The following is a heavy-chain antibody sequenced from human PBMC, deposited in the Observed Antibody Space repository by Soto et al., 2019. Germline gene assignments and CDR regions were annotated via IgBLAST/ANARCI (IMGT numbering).Heavy chain of an antibody. Sequence: PGGSLRLSCAASGFTFSTYWMSWVRQAPGIGLEWVANIKQDGSATYYADSVKGRFTISRDNAKNSLYLQMNSLRAEDTAVYYCAKDRRRVISSETSPQDYYYGMDVWVQGTTVTVSS. J-gene: IGHJ6*02. V-gene: IGHV3-7*01. CDR3: AKDRRRVISSETSPQDYYYGMDV. CDR2: IKQDGSAT. CDR1: GFTFSTYW. D-gene: IGHD6-6*01.